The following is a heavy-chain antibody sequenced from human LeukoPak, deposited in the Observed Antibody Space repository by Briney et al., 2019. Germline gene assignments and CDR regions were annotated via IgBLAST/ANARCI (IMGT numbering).Heavy chain of an antibody. J-gene: IGHJ4*02. CDR3: ARVTEAPYYFDY. CDR1: GFTFSSYS. Sequence: GESLRPSCAVSGFTFSSYSMNWVRQAPGKGLEWVSSISSSSSYIYYADSVKGRFTISRDNAKNSLYLQMNSLRAEDTAVYYCARVTEAPYYFDYWGQGTLVTVSS. CDR2: ISSSSSYI. V-gene: IGHV3-21*01.